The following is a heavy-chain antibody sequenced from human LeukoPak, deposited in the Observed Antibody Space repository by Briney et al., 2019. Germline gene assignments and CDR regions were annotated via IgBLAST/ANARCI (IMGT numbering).Heavy chain of an antibody. J-gene: IGHJ4*02. Sequence: ASVKVSCKASGYTFIGYYLHWVRQAPGQGLEWMGWINPNSGGTNYAQRFQVRVTMTTDTSTSTAYMELRSLRSDDTAVYYCARGSLGKTPHFDYWGQGTLVTVSS. CDR2: INPNSGGT. CDR3: ARGSLGKTPHFDY. V-gene: IGHV1-2*02. CDR1: GYTFIGYY. D-gene: IGHD2-15*01.